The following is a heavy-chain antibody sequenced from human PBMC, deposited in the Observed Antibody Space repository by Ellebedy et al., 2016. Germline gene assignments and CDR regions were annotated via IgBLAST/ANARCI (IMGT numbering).Heavy chain of an antibody. D-gene: IGHD6-19*01. CDR3: ASKRAVAGTYYYYYGMDV. Sequence: SVKVSCXASGYTFTSYAMHWVRQAPGQGLEWMGGIIPIFGTANYAQKFQGRVTITADESTSTAYMELSSLRSEDTAVYYCASKRAVAGTYYYYYGMDVWGQGTTVTVSS. J-gene: IGHJ6*02. CDR2: IIPIFGTA. V-gene: IGHV1-69*13. CDR1: GYTFTSYA.